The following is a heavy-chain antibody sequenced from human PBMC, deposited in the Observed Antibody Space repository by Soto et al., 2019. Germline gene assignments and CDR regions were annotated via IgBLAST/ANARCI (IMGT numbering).Heavy chain of an antibody. J-gene: IGHJ4*02. CDR3: AKARGYSYGYGDY. CDR1: GFTFSSYA. Sequence: EVQLLESGGGLVQPGGSLRLSCAASGFTFSSYAMSWVRQAPGKGLEWVSAISGSGGSTYYADSVKGRFTISRDNSKNPLYLQMNSLRAEDTAVYYCAKARGYSYGYGDYWGQGTLVTVSS. CDR2: ISGSGGST. D-gene: IGHD5-18*01. V-gene: IGHV3-23*01.